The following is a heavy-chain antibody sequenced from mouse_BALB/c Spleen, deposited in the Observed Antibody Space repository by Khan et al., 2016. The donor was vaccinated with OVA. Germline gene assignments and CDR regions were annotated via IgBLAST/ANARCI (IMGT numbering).Heavy chain of an antibody. Sequence: QVQLKESGPGLVAPSQSLSITCTISGFSLTNYGVHWVRQPPGKGLEWLVVIWSDGSTNYNSALKSRLTISKDNSKSQVFLKMNSLQTDDTAIYFCARQPYYHYNLEDKWGQGISVTVSS. CDR1: GFSLTNYG. CDR2: IWSDGST. D-gene: IGHD2-4*01. V-gene: IGHV2-6-1*01. J-gene: IGHJ4*01. CDR3: ARQPYYHYNLEDK.